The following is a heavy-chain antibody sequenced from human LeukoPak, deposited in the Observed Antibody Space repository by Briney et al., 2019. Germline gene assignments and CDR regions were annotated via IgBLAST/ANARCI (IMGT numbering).Heavy chain of an antibody. D-gene: IGHD1-14*01. CDR2: IYTSGST. V-gene: IGHV4-4*07. J-gene: IGHJ6*02. CDR3: ARQPPQYYGMDV. Sequence: PSETLSPTCSVSGGSFSNYFWSWVRPPAGKGLEWIGRIYTSGSTNYNPSVKSRVTMSVDTSNNQFSLKLTSVTAADTAVYYCARQPPQYYGMDVWGQGTTVTVSS. CDR1: GGSFSNYF.